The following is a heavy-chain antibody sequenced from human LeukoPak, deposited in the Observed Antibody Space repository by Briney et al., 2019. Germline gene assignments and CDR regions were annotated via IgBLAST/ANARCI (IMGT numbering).Heavy chain of an antibody. CDR2: IYYSGST. CDR1: GGSITRYY. J-gene: IGHJ4*02. Sequence: SETLSLTCTVSGGSITRYYWSWLRQPPGKGLEWIGYIYYSGSTNYNPSLKSRVTISVDTSKNQFSLRLTSVTAADTAVYYCARDRDGYSYWGQGTLVTVSS. D-gene: IGHD5-24*01. CDR3: ARDRDGYSY. V-gene: IGHV4-59*01.